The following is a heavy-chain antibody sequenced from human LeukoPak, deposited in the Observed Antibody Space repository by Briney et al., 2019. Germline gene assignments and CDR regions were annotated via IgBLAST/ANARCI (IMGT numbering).Heavy chain of an antibody. J-gene: IGHJ4*02. CDR3: ARDLGYASGWYYFDH. CDR2: IYYSGST. V-gene: IGHV4-39*02. CDR1: GGSISSSSYY. Sequence: SETLSLTCTVSGGSISSSSYYWGWIRQPPGKGLEWIGSIYYSGSTYYNPSLKSRVTISVDTSKNQFSLKLSSVTAADTAVYHCARDLGYASGWYYFDHWGQGTLVTVSS. D-gene: IGHD6-19*01.